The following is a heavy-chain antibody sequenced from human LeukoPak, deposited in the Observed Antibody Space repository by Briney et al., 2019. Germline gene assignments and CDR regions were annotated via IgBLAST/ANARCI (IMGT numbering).Heavy chain of an antibody. D-gene: IGHD3-10*01. J-gene: IGHJ4*02. Sequence: RGSLRLSCAASGFTFTICAMNWVRQAPGKGLEWVSGISGSGGSTYYADSVKGRFTISRDSSKNTVYLQMSSLRAEDTAVYYCAKADGSYKTLIDYWGQGTLVTVSS. V-gene: IGHV3-23*01. CDR2: ISGSGGST. CDR1: GFTFTICA. CDR3: AKADGSYKTLIDY.